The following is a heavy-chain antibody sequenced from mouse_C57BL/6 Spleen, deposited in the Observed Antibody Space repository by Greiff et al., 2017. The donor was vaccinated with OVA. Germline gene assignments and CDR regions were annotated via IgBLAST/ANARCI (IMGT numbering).Heavy chain of an antibody. CDR3: AREGA. V-gene: IGHV3-6*01. CDR1: GYSITSGYY. CDR2: ISYDGSN. J-gene: IGHJ2*01. Sequence: EVHLVESGPGLVKPSQSLSLTCSVTGYSITSGYYWNWIRQFPGNKLEWMGYISYDGSNNYNPSLKNRISITRDTSKNQFFLKLNSVTTEDTATYYGAREGAWGQGTTLTVSS.